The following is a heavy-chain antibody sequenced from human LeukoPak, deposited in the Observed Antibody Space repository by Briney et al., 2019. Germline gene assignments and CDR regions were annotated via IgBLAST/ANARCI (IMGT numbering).Heavy chain of an antibody. Sequence: PSETLSLTCAVYGGSFSGYYWSWIRQPPGKGLEWIGEINHSGSTNYNPSLKSRVTVSVDTSKNQFSLKLSSVTAADTAVYYCARVDSDSSGYYLSRAFDIWGQGTMVTVSS. D-gene: IGHD3-22*01. V-gene: IGHV4-34*01. CDR2: INHSGST. CDR1: GGSFSGYY. J-gene: IGHJ3*02. CDR3: ARVDSDSSGYYLSRAFDI.